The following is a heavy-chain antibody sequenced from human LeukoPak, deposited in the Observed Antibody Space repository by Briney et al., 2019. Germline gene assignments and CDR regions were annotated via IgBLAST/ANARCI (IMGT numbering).Heavy chain of an antibody. J-gene: IGHJ4*02. D-gene: IGHD3-10*01. Sequence: GGSLRLSCAASGFTFSSYEMNWVRQAPGKGLEWVSYISSSGSTIYYADSVKGRFTISRDNAKNSLYLQMNSLRAEDTAVYYCTRAYYFGSGSYKFPFDYWGQGTLVTVSS. CDR2: ISSSGSTI. CDR3: TRAYYFGSGSYKFPFDY. V-gene: IGHV3-48*03. CDR1: GFTFSSYE.